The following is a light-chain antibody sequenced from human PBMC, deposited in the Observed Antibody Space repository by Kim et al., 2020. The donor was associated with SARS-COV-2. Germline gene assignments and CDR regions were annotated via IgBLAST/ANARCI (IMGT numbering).Light chain of an antibody. CDR1: ALPIKY. CDR2: EDN. Sequence: SPGPTARSSCSGDALPIKYAYWYQQKSGQAPVLVIYEDNKRPSGIPERLSGSSSGTTATLTISGAQVDDEAYYFCYSTDNSGDLRVFGGGTQLTVL. V-gene: IGLV3-10*01. CDR3: YSTDNSGDLRV. J-gene: IGLJ3*02.